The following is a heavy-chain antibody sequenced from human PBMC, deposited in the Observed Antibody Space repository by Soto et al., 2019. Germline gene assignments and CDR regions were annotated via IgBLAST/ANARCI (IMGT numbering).Heavy chain of an antibody. CDR2: ISSSSSYI. V-gene: IGHV3-21*01. D-gene: IGHD3-3*01. Sequence: GGSLRLSCAASGFTFSSYSMNWVRQAPGKGLEWVSSISSSSSYIYYADSVKGRFTISRDXAKNSLYLQMKSLRAEDTAVDYCARVRGLDYDFRSGFYSRTHDAFDIWGQGTMVTVSS. CDR3: ARVRGLDYDFRSGFYSRTHDAFDI. J-gene: IGHJ3*02. CDR1: GFTFSSYS.